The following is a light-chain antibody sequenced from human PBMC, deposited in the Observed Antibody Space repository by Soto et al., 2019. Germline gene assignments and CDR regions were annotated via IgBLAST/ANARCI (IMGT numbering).Light chain of an antibody. V-gene: IGLV4-69*01. Sequence: QPVLTQSPSASASLGTSVKLTCTLSSGHRTYAVAWHQQQPVKGSRYLMKLNNDGSYDRGDAIPDGFSGSSSGAERNLTISSHHSEDEADYYCQTWGTGVVFGGGTKLTVL. CDR3: QTWGTGVV. J-gene: IGLJ3*02. CDR2: LNNDGSY. CDR1: SGHRTYA.